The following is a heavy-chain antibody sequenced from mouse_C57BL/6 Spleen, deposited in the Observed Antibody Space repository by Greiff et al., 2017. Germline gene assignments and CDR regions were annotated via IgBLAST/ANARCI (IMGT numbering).Heavy chain of an antibody. CDR1: GYTFTSYW. CDR2: IYPGSGST. J-gene: IGHJ2*01. CDR3: ASGHSSGCVGY. V-gene: IGHV1-55*01. Sequence: QVQLQQPGAELVKPGASVKMSCKASGYTFTSYWITWVKQRPGQGLEWIGDIYPGSGSTNYNEKFKSKATLTVDKSTSTAYMQLSSLTSEDSAVYSCASGHSSGCVGYWGQGTTLTVSS. D-gene: IGHD3-1*01.